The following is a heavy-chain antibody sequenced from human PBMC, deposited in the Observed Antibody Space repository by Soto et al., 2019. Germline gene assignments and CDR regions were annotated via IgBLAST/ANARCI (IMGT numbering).Heavy chain of an antibody. CDR2: ISSNGVGT. V-gene: IGHV3-64*01. J-gene: IGHJ6*03. CDR1: GFTLSGYA. D-gene: IGHD6-6*01. CDR3: ARLARPDFYYMDV. Sequence: EVQLAESGGGLAQPGGSLRLSCAASGFTLSGYAMDWVRQAPGQGLEYVSGISSNGVGTYYANSVQGRFTISRDNSQNTVYLQMGSLRPEDMAVYYCARLARPDFYYMDVWGKGTTVTVSS.